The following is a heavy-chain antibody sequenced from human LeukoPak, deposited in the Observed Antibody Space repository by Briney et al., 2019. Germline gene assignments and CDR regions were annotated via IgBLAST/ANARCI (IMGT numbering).Heavy chain of an antibody. CDR3: ASLLPYDSSGYPLGRAFDI. CDR1: GGSISSGGYS. J-gene: IGHJ3*02. V-gene: IGHV4-30-2*01. CDR2: IYHSGST. D-gene: IGHD3-22*01. Sequence: PSQTLSLTCAVSGGSISSGGYSWSWIRQPPGKGLEWIGYIYHSGSTYYNPSLKSRVTISVDRSKNQFSLKLSSVTAADTAVYYCASLLPYDSSGYPLGRAFDIWGQGTMVTVSS.